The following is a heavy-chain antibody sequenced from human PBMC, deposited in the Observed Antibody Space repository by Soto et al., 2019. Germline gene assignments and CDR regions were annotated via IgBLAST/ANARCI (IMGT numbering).Heavy chain of an antibody. CDR2: IIPIFGTA. CDR1: GGTFSSYA. V-gene: IGHV1-69*01. Sequence: QVQLVQSGAEVKKPGSSVKVSCKASGGTFSSYAISWVRQAPGQGLEWMGGIIPIFGTANYAQKFQGRVTITADESTSAAYMDLSSLRSADTAVYYCARGDASRGYYYFDYWGQGTLVTVSS. J-gene: IGHJ4*02. D-gene: IGHD3-22*01. CDR3: ARGDASRGYYYFDY.